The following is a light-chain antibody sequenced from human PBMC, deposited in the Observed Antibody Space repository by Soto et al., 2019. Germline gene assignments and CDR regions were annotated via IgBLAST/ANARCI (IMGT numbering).Light chain of an antibody. CDR2: GAS. J-gene: IGKJ1*01. CDR3: QQYGGSPRT. V-gene: IGKV3-20*01. CDR1: QSVSSSY. Sequence: EIVMTQSPATLSVSPEKRATLSCRASQSVSSSYLAWYQQKPGQAPRLLIHGASNRATGIPDRFSGSGSGTDFTLTISRLEPEDFAVYYCQQYGGSPRTFGQGTKVDIK.